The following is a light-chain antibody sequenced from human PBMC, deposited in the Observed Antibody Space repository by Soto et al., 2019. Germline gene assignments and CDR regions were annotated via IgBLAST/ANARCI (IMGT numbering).Light chain of an antibody. CDR2: GAS. J-gene: IGKJ1*01. CDR3: QQYGSSQST. Sequence: EIVLTQSPGTLSLSPGERATLSCRASQSVSSSYLAWYQQKPGQAPRLLSYGASSRATGIPDRFSGSGSGTDFTFNFSRVEPEDFAVYYCQQYGSSQSTFGQGTKVEIK. V-gene: IGKV3-20*01. CDR1: QSVSSSY.